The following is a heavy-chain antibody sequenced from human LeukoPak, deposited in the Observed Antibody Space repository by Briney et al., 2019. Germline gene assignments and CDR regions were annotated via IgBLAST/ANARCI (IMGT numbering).Heavy chain of an antibody. J-gene: IGHJ5*01. Sequence: PSETLSLTCTVSGDSISTSNSYWGWIRQPPGKGLEGIGSIYYSGNTYYNASLKSRVTISVDTSKNQFSLKFASVTAADTAMYFCARRVGFYGSGSLNYFDPWGQGILVSVSS. V-gene: IGHV4-39*01. CDR2: IYYSGNT. CDR3: ARRVGFYGSGSLNYFDP. CDR1: GDSISTSNSY. D-gene: IGHD3-10*01.